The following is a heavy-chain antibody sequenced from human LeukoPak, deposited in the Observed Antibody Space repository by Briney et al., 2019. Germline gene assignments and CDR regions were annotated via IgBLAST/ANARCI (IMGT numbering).Heavy chain of an antibody. V-gene: IGHV4-4*07. CDR1: GYIISSGYY. J-gene: IGHJ4*02. D-gene: IGHD3-9*01. CDR3: ARERYDILTGYYTFDY. Sequence: PSETLSLTCAVSGYIISSGYYWGWIRQPAGKGLEWIGRIYTSGSTNYNPSLKSRVTMSVDTSKNQFSLKLSSVTAADTAVYYCARERYDILTGYYTFDYWGQGTLVTVSS. CDR2: IYTSGST.